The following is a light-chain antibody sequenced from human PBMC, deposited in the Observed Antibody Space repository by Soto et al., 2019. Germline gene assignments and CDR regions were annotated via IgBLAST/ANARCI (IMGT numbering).Light chain of an antibody. CDR1: SGHSSYA. V-gene: IGLV4-69*01. J-gene: IGLJ2*01. CDR3: QTWGTGIYVV. Sequence: QSVLPQSPSASASLGASVKLTCTLSSGHSSYAIAWHQQQPEKGPRYLMKLNSDGSHSKGDGIPDRFSGSSSGAERYLTISGLQSEDEADYYCQTWGTGIYVVFGGGTKLTVL. CDR2: LNSDGSH.